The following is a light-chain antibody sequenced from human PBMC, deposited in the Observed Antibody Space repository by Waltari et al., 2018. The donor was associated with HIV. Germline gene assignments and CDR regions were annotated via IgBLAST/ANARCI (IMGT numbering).Light chain of an antibody. CDR2: DVS. CDR1: SRDVGGYNY. Sequence: QSALTQPASVSGSPGQSLTIPCTGTSRDVGGYNYVSWYQHHPGKAPKLMIYDVSNRPSGVSNRFSGSKSGNTASLTISGLQAEDEADYYCNSYTTSSTLHVVFGGGTKLTVL. CDR3: NSYTTSSTLHVV. J-gene: IGLJ2*01. V-gene: IGLV2-14*03.